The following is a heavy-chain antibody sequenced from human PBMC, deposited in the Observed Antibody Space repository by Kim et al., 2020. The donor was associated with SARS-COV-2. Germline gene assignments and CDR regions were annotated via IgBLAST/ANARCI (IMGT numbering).Heavy chain of an antibody. CDR3: ARDLLVGSVVVVAATPFDY. Sequence: GRFTISRDNSKNTLYLQMNSLRAEDTAVYYCARDLLVGSVVVVAATPFDYWGQGTLVTVSS. D-gene: IGHD2-15*01. J-gene: IGHJ4*01. V-gene: IGHV3-30*01.